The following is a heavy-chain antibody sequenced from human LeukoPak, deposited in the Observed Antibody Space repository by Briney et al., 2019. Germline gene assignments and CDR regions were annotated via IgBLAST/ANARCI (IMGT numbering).Heavy chain of an antibody. D-gene: IGHD5-18*01. Sequence: GGSLRLSCAASGFTFSSYAMHWVRQAPGKGLEWVAVISYDGSNKYYADSVKGRFTISRDNSKNTLYLQMNSLRAEDTAVYYCARKGYSYGPDYYYYYMDVWGKGTTVTVSS. CDR3: ARKGYSYGPDYYYYYMDV. CDR1: GFTFSSYA. CDR2: ISYDGSNK. J-gene: IGHJ6*03. V-gene: IGHV3-30*04.